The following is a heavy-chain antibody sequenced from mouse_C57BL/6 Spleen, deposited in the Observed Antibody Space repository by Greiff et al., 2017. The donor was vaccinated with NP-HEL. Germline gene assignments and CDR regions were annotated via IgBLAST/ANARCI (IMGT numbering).Heavy chain of an antibody. Sequence: DVQLQESGPELVKPGASVKISCKASGYSFTGYYMNWVKQSPEKSLEWIGEINPSTGGTTYNQKFKAKATLTVDKSSSTAYMQLKSLTSEDSAVYYCARSAPITTVVGGAMDYWGQGTSVTVSS. J-gene: IGHJ4*01. CDR1: GYSFTGYY. V-gene: IGHV1-42*01. D-gene: IGHD1-1*01. CDR3: ARSAPITTVVGGAMDY. CDR2: INPSTGGT.